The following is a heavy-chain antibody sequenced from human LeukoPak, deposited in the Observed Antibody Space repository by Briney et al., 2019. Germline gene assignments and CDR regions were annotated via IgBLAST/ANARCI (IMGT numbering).Heavy chain of an antibody. J-gene: IGHJ3*02. D-gene: IGHD2-21*01. CDR3: AKSGGDPDAFDI. CDR2: IYYSGST. Sequence: SETLSLTCTVSGGSISSYYWSWIRQPPGKGLEWIGYIYYSGSTNYNPSLKSRVTISVDTSKNQFSLKLSSVTAADTAVYYCAKSGGDPDAFDIWGQGTMVTVSS. V-gene: IGHV4-59*01. CDR1: GGSISSYY.